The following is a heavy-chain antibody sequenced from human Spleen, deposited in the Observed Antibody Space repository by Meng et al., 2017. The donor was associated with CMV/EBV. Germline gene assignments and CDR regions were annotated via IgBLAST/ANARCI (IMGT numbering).Heavy chain of an antibody. D-gene: IGHD2-15*01. CDR3: ARDNGVGVAALVLH. V-gene: IGHV3-21*06. CDR2: ISSSGSYI. J-gene: IGHJ1*01. Sequence: GGSLRLSCAASGFTFSPYSMSWVRQAPGKGLEWVSSISSSGSYIHYADSVKGRFTISRDNAKNSLYLQMNSLIVEDTALYYCARDNGVGVAALVLHWGQGTPVTVSS. CDR1: GFTFSPYS.